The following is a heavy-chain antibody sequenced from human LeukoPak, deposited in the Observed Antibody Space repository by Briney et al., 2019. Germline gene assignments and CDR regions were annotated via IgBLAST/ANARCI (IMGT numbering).Heavy chain of an antibody. J-gene: IGHJ3*02. D-gene: IGHD6-19*01. Sequence: GASVKVSCKASGGTFSSYAISWVRQAPGQGLEWMGRITPILGIANYAQKFQGRVTITADKSTSTAYMELSSLRSEDTAVYYCARGSLIAVARTAHDAFDIWGQGTMVTVSS. V-gene: IGHV1-69*04. CDR1: GGTFSSYA. CDR2: ITPILGIA. CDR3: ARGSLIAVARTAHDAFDI.